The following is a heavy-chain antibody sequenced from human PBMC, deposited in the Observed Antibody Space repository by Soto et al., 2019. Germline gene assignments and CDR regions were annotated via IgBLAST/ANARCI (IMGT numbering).Heavy chain of an antibody. V-gene: IGHV1-2*04. CDR1: GYTFTGYY. Sequence: GASVKVSCKASGYTFTGYYMHWVRQAPGQGLKWMGWINPNSGGTNYAQKFQGWVTMTRDTSISTAYMELSRLRSDDTAVYYCARTPLGPHYYDSREDAFDIWGQGAMVTVSS. CDR2: INPNSGGT. D-gene: IGHD3-22*01. CDR3: ARTPLGPHYYDSREDAFDI. J-gene: IGHJ3*02.